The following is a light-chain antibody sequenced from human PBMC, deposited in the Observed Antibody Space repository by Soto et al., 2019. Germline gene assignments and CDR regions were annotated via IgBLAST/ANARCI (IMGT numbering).Light chain of an antibody. CDR3: QQYDQFPWT. V-gene: IGKV1-5*01. Sequence: DIPMTQSPSTLSASVGDRVTITCRASQHISDWLAWYQQKPGKAPKVLIYDASNLESGVPSRFSGGGSVTRFTLPINSLQPDDFATYYCQQYDQFPWTFGQGTRVDI. CDR1: QHISDW. CDR2: DAS. J-gene: IGKJ1*01.